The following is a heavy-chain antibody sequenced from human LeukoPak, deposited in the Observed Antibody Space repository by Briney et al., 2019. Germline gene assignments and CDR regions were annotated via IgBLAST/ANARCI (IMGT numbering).Heavy chain of an antibody. V-gene: IGHV1-24*01. D-gene: IGHD3-3*01. J-gene: IGHJ1*01. Sequence: ASVKVSCKVSGYTLTELSMHWVRQAPGKGLERMGGFDPEDGETIYAQKFQGRVTMTEDTSTDTAYMELSSLRSEDTAVYYCATWELDLYYDFWSGGNKYFQHWGQGTLVTVSS. CDR2: FDPEDGET. CDR1: GYTLTELS. CDR3: ATWELDLYYDFWSGGNKYFQH.